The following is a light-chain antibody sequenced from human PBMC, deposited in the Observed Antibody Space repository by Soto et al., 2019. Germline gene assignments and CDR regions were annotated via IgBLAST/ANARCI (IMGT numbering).Light chain of an antibody. CDR3: QQYNNWPPWT. Sequence: TQSPSTLSASVGDRVTITCRASQSISSKLAWYQQKPGQAPRLLMYGASTRATGIPARFSASGSGTEFTLTISSLQSEDFAVYYCQQYNNWPPWTFGQGTKVDIK. J-gene: IGKJ1*01. CDR1: QSISSK. V-gene: IGKV3-15*01. CDR2: GAS.